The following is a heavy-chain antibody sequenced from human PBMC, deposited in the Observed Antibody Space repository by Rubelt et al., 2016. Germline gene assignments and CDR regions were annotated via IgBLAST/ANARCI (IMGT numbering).Heavy chain of an antibody. CDR2: SYDGSNK. Sequence: SYDGSNKYYADSVKGRFTISRDNSKNTLYLQMNSLRAEDTAVYYCAREIVEAVAGTYYFDYWGQGTLVTVSS. CDR3: AREIVEAVAGTYYFDY. V-gene: IGHV3-30*01. D-gene: IGHD6-19*01. J-gene: IGHJ4*02.